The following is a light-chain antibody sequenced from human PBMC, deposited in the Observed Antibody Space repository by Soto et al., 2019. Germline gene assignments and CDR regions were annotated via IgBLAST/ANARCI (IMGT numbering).Light chain of an antibody. Sequence: QSVLTQPPSVSAAPGQKVTISCSGSSSNIGNNYVSWYQQLPGTAPKLLIYDNNKRPSGIPDRFSGSKSGTSATLGITGLQAGDEGDYYWRTWDSSLRAGVFGGGTKLTGL. V-gene: IGLV1-51*01. CDR3: RTWDSSLRAGV. CDR2: DNN. J-gene: IGLJ3*02. CDR1: SSNIGNNY.